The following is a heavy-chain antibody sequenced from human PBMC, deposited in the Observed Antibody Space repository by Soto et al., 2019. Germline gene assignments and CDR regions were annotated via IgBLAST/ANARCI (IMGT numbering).Heavy chain of an antibody. CDR3: TTDPWYSSSWYVGY. D-gene: IGHD6-13*01. V-gene: IGHV3-15*07. J-gene: IGHJ4*02. CDR2: IKSKTDGGTT. Sequence: GGSLRLSCAASGFTFSNAWMNWVRQAPGKGLEWVGRIKSKTDGGTTDYAAPVKGRFTISRDDSKNTLYLQMNSLKTEDTAVYYCTTDPWYSSSWYVGYWGQGTLVTVSS. CDR1: GFTFSNAW.